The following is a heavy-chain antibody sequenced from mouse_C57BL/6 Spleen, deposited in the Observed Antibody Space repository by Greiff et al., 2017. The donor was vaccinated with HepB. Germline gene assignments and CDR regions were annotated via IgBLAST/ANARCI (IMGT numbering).Heavy chain of an antibody. J-gene: IGHJ2*01. V-gene: IGHV1-81*01. CDR3: ARDYDYPYYFDY. Sequence: VKLKESGAELARPGASVKLSCKASGYTFTSYGISWVKQRTGQGLEWIGEIYPRSGNTYYNEKFKGKATLTADKSSSTAYMELRSLTSEDSAVYFCARDYDYPYYFDYWGQGTTLTVSS. D-gene: IGHD2-4*01. CDR1: GYTFTSYG. CDR2: IYPRSGNT.